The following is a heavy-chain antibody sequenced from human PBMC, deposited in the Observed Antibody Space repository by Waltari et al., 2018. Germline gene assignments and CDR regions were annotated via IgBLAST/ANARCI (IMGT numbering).Heavy chain of an antibody. CDR2: TKQDESEK. D-gene: IGHD2-8*02. CDR3: ARSGGIWWLDL. V-gene: IGHV3-7*01. Sequence: QLVESGGGLVQPGESLRLSCAASGFTFSSYWMAWVRQAPGKGLEWVANTKQDESEKFYAGSVRGRFTVSTDNAKSSLYLEMNSLRVEDTAVYYCARSGGIWWLDLWGRGTLVTVSS. CDR1: GFTFSSYW. J-gene: IGHJ2*01.